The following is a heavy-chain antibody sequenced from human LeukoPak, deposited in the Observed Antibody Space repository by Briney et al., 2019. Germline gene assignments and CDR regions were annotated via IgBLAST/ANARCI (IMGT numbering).Heavy chain of an antibody. Sequence: AGSLRLSWAAAGFTSSSYSINWVRQAPRKVLEWVSSISSSSSYIYYADSVKGRFTISRDNAKTSLYLQMNSLRAEDTAVYYCARGQLLWFGELLGSGAFDIWGQGTMVTVSS. J-gene: IGHJ3*02. CDR1: GFTSSSYS. CDR2: ISSSSSYI. D-gene: IGHD3-10*01. V-gene: IGHV3-21*01. CDR3: ARGQLLWFGELLGSGAFDI.